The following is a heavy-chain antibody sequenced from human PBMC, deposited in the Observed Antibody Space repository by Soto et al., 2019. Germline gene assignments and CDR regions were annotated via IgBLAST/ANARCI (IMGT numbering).Heavy chain of an antibody. D-gene: IGHD3-10*01. V-gene: IGHV1-8*02. J-gene: IGHJ5*02. CDR2: MSPNSGNT. CDR3: ARGMSDGFGEIS. Sequence: QVQLVQSGAEVKKPGASVKVSCKTSGYTFTNDDISWVRQAARQGLEWIGWMSPNSGNTGYAQKFQGRVTLTRDTSISTAYMELSSPRSEDTAVYYCARGMSDGFGEISWGQGTLVTVSS. CDR1: GYTFTNDD.